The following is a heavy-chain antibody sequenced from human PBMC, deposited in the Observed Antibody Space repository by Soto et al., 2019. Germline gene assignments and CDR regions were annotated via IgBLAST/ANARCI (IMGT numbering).Heavy chain of an antibody. J-gene: IGHJ4*02. CDR3: AKDQGSSWYEIDY. D-gene: IGHD6-13*01. CDR1: GFGFSSYA. Sequence: PGGSLRLSCAASGFGFSSYAMSWVRQAPGKGLEWVSAISGSGGSTYYADSVKGRFTISRDNSKNTLYLQMSSLRAEDTAVYYCAKDQGSSWYEIDYWGQGTLATVSS. CDR2: ISGSGGST. V-gene: IGHV3-23*01.